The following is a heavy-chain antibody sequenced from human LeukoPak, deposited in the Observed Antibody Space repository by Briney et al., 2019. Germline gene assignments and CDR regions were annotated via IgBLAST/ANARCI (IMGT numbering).Heavy chain of an antibody. CDR1: GGSISSYY. J-gene: IGHJ4*02. V-gene: IGHV4-4*09. D-gene: IGHD6-13*01. CDR3: ARRRNSSSWYDY. CDR2: IYTSGST. Sequence: PSETLSLTCTVSGGSISSYYWSWIRQPPGKGLEWIGYIYTSGSTNYNPSLKSRVAISVDTSKNQFSLKLSSVTAADTAVYYCARRRNSSSWYDYWGQGTLVTVSS.